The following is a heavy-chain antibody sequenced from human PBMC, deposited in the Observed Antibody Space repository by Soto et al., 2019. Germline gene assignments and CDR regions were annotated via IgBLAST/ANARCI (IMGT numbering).Heavy chain of an antibody. CDR1: GYTFINFG. CDR2: ISPFNGHT. Sequence: QVQLVQSGTEVKKPGASVKVSCKTSGYTFINFGIGWVRQAPGQGLEWMGWISPFNGHTHYAQKFHGRVSLTTDTSTSTAFLELRSRTYDDTAVYYCAREPPRATAGLNYFDPWGQGTLVTVSS. CDR3: AREPPRATAGLNYFDP. J-gene: IGHJ5*02. V-gene: IGHV1-18*01. D-gene: IGHD6-13*01.